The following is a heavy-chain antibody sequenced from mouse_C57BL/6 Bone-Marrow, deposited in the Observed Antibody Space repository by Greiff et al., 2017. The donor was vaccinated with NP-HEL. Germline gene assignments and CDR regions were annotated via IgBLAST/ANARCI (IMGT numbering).Heavy chain of an antibody. CDR1: GFSLTSYG. CDR2: IWGGGST. V-gene: IGHV2-2*01. J-gene: IGHJ4*01. D-gene: IGHD1-1*01. Sequence: VQLVESGPGLVQPSQSLSITCTVSGFSLTSYGVHWVRQSPGKGLEWLGVIWGGGSTDYNAAFISRLSISKDNSKSQVFFKMNSLQADDTAIYYCARNSIYYYGSSHYYYAMDYWGQGTSVTVSS. CDR3: ARNSIYYYGSSHYYYAMDY.